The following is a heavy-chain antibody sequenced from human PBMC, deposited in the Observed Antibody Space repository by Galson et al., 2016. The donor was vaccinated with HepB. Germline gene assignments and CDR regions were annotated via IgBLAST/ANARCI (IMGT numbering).Heavy chain of an antibody. J-gene: IGHJ4*02. D-gene: IGHD3-22*01. V-gene: IGHV3-23*01. CDR2: ISDSDPST. CDR3: AKMSSSSAYYSDAFDL. Sequence: SLRLSCAASGFTFTTYAMSWVRQAPGKGLGWVSGISDSDPSTYYADSVKGRFTISRDNSKSTLYLQMNSLRAEDTAVYYCAKMSSSSAYYSDAFDLWGQGTLVSVSP. CDR1: GFTFTTYA.